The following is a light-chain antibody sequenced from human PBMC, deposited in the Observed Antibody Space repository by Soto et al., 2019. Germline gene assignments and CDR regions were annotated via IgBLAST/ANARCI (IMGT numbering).Light chain of an antibody. CDR1: SSNIGSNY. Sequence: QSVLNQPPSASGTPGQRVTISCSGSSSNIGSNYVYWYQQLPGTAPKLLIYRNNQRPSGVPDRFSGSKSGTSASLAISGLRSEDEADYYCAAWDASLSGYVFGTGTKVTVL. CDR2: RNN. V-gene: IGLV1-47*01. CDR3: AAWDASLSGYV. J-gene: IGLJ1*01.